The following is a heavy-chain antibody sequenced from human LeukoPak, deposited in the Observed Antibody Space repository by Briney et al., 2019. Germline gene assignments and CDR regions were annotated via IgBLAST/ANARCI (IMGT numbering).Heavy chain of an antibody. J-gene: IGHJ3*02. CDR2: INPNSGGT. CDR1: GYTFTGYY. Sequence: ASVKVSCKASGYTFTGYYMHWVRQAPGQGLEWMGWINPNSGGTNYAQKFQGRVTITTDESTSTAYMELSSLRSEDTAVYYCARVLNSDAFDIWGQGTMVTVSS. D-gene: IGHD4-23*01. V-gene: IGHV1-2*02. CDR3: ARVLNSDAFDI.